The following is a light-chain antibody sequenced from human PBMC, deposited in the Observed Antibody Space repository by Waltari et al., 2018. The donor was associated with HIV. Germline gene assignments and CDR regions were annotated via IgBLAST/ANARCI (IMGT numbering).Light chain of an antibody. Sequence: QSALTQPRSVSGSPGQSVTISCNGTHSDVGSYNYVSWYQQHPSKAPKFIIFDVSKRPSEVPDRFSGSKSGNTASLTISGLRVEDEADYYCCSYAGSHTIIFGGGTKVTVL. CDR1: HSDVGSYNY. V-gene: IGLV2-11*01. CDR2: DVS. CDR3: CSYAGSHTII. J-gene: IGLJ2*01.